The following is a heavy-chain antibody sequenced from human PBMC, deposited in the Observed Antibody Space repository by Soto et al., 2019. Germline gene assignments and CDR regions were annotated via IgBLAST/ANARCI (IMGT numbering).Heavy chain of an antibody. CDR1: GDSVSSNSAA. V-gene: IGHV6-1*01. J-gene: IGHJ6*03. CDR3: AGTTSHQWYYMDV. CDR2: TYYRSRWYN. Sequence: AQTLSLTCAISGDSVSSNSAAWNWIRLSPSRGLEWLARTYYRSRWYNDYAVSVRSRVTVNPDTSKNQFSLQLTSVTPEDTAVYYCAGTTSHQWYYMDVWGKGTTVTVSS. D-gene: IGHD1-7*01.